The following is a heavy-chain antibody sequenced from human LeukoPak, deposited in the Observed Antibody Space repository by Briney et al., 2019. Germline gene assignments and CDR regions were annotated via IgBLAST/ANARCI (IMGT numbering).Heavy chain of an antibody. Sequence: GRSLRLSCAASGFTFSSYAVHWVRQAPGKGLEWVAVISYDGSNKYYADSVKGRFTISRDISKNTLYLQMNSLRAEDTALYYCAKNYYDSSGHFDHWGQGTLVTVSS. D-gene: IGHD3-22*01. V-gene: IGHV3-30-3*02. CDR1: GFTFSSYA. CDR2: ISYDGSNK. J-gene: IGHJ4*02. CDR3: AKNYYDSSGHFDH.